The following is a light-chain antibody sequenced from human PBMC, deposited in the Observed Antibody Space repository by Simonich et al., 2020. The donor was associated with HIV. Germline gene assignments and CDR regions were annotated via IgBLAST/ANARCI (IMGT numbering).Light chain of an antibody. CDR2: WAS. CDR3: QQYYTAPRT. J-gene: IGKJ1*01. Sequence: DIVMTQSPDSLAVSLGERATINCKSSQSVLYSSTNKNYLAWYQQKPGQPPKLLIYWASTRESGVPDRFSGSGSGTDFTLTISSLQAEDVALYYCQQYYTAPRTFGQGTKVEIK. V-gene: IGKV4-1*01. CDR1: QSVLYSSTNKNY.